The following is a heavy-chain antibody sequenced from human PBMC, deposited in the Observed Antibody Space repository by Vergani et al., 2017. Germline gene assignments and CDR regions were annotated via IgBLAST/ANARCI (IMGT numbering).Heavy chain of an antibody. CDR3: ARDLRVYYGSGSYGWFDP. V-gene: IGHV4-31*03. J-gene: IGHJ5*02. CDR2: IYYRGST. CDR1: GGSISSGGYY. D-gene: IGHD3-10*01. Sequence: QVQLQESGPGLVKPSQTLSLTCTVSGGSISSGGYYWTWIRQHPGKGLEWIGYIYYRGSTYYNPSLKSRVTISVDTSKNQFSQKLSSVTAADTAVYYCARDLRVYYGSGSYGWFDPWGQGTLVTVSS.